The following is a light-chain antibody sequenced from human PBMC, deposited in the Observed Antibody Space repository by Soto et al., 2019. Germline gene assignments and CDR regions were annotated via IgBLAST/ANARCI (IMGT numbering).Light chain of an antibody. CDR2: EVS. CDR1: SSDVGGYNY. CDR3: SSYTSNSTLSYV. J-gene: IGLJ1*01. V-gene: IGLV2-14*01. Sequence: QSVLTQPASVSGSPGQSITISCTGTSSDVGGYNYVSWYQHHPGKAPKLMIYEVSNRPSGVSNRFSGSKSGNTASLTISGLQAEDEADYYCSSYTSNSTLSYVFRTGTKVTVL.